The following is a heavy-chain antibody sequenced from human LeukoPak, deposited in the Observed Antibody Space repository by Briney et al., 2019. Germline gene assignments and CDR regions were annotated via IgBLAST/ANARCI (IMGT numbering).Heavy chain of an antibody. CDR3: ARDVRTGSFNWFDP. J-gene: IGHJ5*02. D-gene: IGHD1-26*01. V-gene: IGHV3-53*01. Sequence: PGGSLRLSCAASGFTVSSNYMSWVRQAPGKGLEWVSVIYSGCSTYYADSVKGRFTISRDNSKNTLYLQMNSLRAEDTAVYYCARDVRTGSFNWFDPWGQGTLVTVSS. CDR1: GFTVSSNY. CDR2: IYSGCST.